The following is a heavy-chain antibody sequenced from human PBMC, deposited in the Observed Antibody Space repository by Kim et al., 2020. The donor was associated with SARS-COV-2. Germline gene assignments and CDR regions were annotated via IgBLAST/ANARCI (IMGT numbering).Heavy chain of an antibody. Sequence: GGSLRLSCVASGFTFSTFAMDWVRQAPGKGLEWVSVIVGSGGGINYADSVGGRFTISRDNSKNTLYLQMNNLRVEDTAIYYCVKDRVTDGLYEVDFLGQGSLGTASP. CDR2: IVGSGGGI. V-gene: IGHV3-23*01. D-gene: IGHD2-21*02. CDR3: VKDRVTDGLYEVDF. J-gene: IGHJ4*02. CDR1: GFTFSTFA.